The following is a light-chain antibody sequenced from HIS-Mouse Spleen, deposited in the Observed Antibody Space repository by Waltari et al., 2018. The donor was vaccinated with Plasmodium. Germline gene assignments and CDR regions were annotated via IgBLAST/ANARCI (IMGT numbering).Light chain of an antibody. CDR2: GAS. CDR3: QQYNNWSFT. Sequence: EIVMTQPPATLSVSPGERATLSCRASQIVSSNLAWYQQKPGQAPRLLIYGASTRATGSPARFSGSGSGTEFTLTISSLQSEDFAVYYCQQYNNWSFTFGPGTKVDIK. V-gene: IGKV3-15*01. J-gene: IGKJ3*01. CDR1: QIVSSN.